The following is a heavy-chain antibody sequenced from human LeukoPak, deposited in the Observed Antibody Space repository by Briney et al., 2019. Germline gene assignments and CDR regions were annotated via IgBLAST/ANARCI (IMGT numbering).Heavy chain of an antibody. CDR1: GYTFSSYD. V-gene: IGHV1-8*01. J-gene: IGHJ1*01. Sequence: ASVKLSCKASGYTFSSYDINWGREATRQGLEWMGWMNPNSGNTGYAQKFQGRLNMTRNNSISTAYMELSRLISEETAVHYYTGRVGSGWAVHQWGRGTLIGV. CDR2: MNPNSGNT. CDR3: TGRVGSGWAVHQ. D-gene: IGHD6-19*01.